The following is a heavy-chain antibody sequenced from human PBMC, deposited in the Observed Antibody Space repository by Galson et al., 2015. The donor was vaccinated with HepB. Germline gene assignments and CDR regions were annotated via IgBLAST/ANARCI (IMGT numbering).Heavy chain of an antibody. J-gene: IGHJ6*02. CDR2: INPDGSEK. CDR3: ARRISLVRGIITKPDYYYGMDV. CDR1: EFTFSSYW. Sequence: SLILSCAASEFTFSSYWMNWVRQAPGKGLEWVANINPDGSEKYYVASLKGRFTISRDNAKNSLYLQMDSLRAEDTAVYYCARRISLVRGIITKPDYYYGMDVWGQGTTVTVAS. D-gene: IGHD3-10*01. V-gene: IGHV3-7*03.